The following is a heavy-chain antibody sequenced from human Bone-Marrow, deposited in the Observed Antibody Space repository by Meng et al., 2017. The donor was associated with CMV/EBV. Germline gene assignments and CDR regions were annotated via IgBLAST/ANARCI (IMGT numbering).Heavy chain of an antibody. Sequence: GESLKISCAAFGFTVSSNYMSWVRQAAGKGLEWVSVIYSGGSIYYAESVRGRFTISRDNSNTLYLQMNNLRVEDTAMYYCARGKPEGTSGNWGWFDSRGQGALVTVSS. CDR1: GFTVSSNY. V-gene: IGHV3-53*01. J-gene: IGHJ5*01. CDR3: ARGKPEGTSGNWGWFDS. CDR2: IYSGGSI. D-gene: IGHD7-27*01.